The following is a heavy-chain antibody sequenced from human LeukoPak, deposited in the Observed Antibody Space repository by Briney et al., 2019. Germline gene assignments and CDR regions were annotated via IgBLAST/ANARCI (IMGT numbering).Heavy chain of an antibody. Sequence: SETLSLTCAVSGYSISSGYYWGWIRQPPGKGLEWIGSIYHSGSTYYNPSLKSRVTISVDTSKNQFSLKLSSVTATDTAVYYCARPYYDFWSGFDAFDIWGQGTMVTVSS. CDR3: ARPYYDFWSGFDAFDI. D-gene: IGHD3-3*01. CDR1: GYSISSGYY. CDR2: IYHSGST. J-gene: IGHJ3*02. V-gene: IGHV4-38-2*01.